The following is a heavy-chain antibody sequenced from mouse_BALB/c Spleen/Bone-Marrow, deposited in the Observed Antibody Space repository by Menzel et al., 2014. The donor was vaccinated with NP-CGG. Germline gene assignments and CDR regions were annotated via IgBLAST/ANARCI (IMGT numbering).Heavy chain of an antibody. J-gene: IGHJ2*01. CDR3: ARGNYGNYVDYFDY. Sequence: DVKLVESGGGLVQPGGSLKLSCAASGFSFSSYGMSWVRQTPDKRLELVASINRNGGSTYYPDSVKGRFTISRDNAKNTLSLQMSSLKSEDTAMYYCARGNYGNYVDYFDYWGQGTTLTVSS. V-gene: IGHV5-6-3*01. CDR1: GFSFSSYG. D-gene: IGHD2-1*01. CDR2: INRNGGST.